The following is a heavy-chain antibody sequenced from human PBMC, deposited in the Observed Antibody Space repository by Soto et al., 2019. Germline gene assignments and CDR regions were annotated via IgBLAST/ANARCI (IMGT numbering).Heavy chain of an antibody. CDR3: ARCSLVVVPAPGFDP. J-gene: IGHJ5*02. Sequence: SETLSLTCTVSGGSISSGGYYWSWIRQHQGKGLEWIGYIYYSGTTYYNPSLKSRVTISVDTSKNQFSLKLSSVSAADTALYYCARCSLVVVPAPGFDPWGRGTLVTVSS. D-gene: IGHD2-2*01. V-gene: IGHV4-31*03. CDR2: IYYSGTT. CDR1: GGSISSGGYY.